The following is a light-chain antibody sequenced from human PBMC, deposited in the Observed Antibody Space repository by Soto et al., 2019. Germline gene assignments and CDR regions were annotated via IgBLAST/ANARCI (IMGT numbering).Light chain of an antibody. V-gene: IGKV3-20*01. CDR1: QSVSSSY. CDR3: QQYGSSPPYT. J-gene: IGKJ2*01. Sequence: EIVLTQSPGTVSLSPGERATISCRASQSVSSSYLAWYQQKPGQAPRLLIYGASSRATGIPDRFSGSGSGTDFTLTISRLEPEDFAVYYCQQYGSSPPYTFGQGTELEIK. CDR2: GAS.